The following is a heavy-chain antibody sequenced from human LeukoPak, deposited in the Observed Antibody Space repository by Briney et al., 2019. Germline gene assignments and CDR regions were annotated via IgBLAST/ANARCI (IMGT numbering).Heavy chain of an antibody. Sequence: SQTLSLTCTVSVYSISSGYYWGWIRQPPGKGLEWIGSIHHSGITYYNPSLRSRVTISVDTSKNQFSLKLSSVTAADTAVYYCASGGAVAGKPNWGQGTLVTVSS. V-gene: IGHV4-38-2*02. CDR2: IHHSGIT. J-gene: IGHJ4*02. CDR3: ASGGAVAGKPN. D-gene: IGHD6-19*01. CDR1: VYSISSGYY.